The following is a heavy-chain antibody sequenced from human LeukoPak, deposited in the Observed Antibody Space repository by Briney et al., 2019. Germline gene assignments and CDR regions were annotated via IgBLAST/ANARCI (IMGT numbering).Heavy chain of an antibody. V-gene: IGHV4-4*07. D-gene: IGHD1-26*01. CDR3: ARDRWEALVPYLDY. CDR2: IYTSGSI. Sequence: SETLSLTCTVSGGSISSYYWSWIRQPAGKGLEWIGRIYTSGSINYNPSLKSRVTMSVDTSKNQFSLKLSSVTAADTAVYYCARDRWEALVPYLDYWGQGTLVTVSS. CDR1: GGSISSYY. J-gene: IGHJ4*02.